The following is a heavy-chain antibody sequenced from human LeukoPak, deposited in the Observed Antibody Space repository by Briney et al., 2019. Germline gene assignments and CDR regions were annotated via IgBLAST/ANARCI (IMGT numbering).Heavy chain of an antibody. Sequence: QPGGSLRLSCAASGFTFSSYWMTWVRQAPGKGLEWVASIKQDGSEKYYVDSVKGRFTISRDNAKNSLYLQMNSLRAEDTAIYYCVQQLGDYWGQGTLVTVSS. CDR1: GFTFSSYW. D-gene: IGHD6-13*01. V-gene: IGHV3-7*01. CDR3: VQQLGDY. CDR2: IKQDGSEK. J-gene: IGHJ4*02.